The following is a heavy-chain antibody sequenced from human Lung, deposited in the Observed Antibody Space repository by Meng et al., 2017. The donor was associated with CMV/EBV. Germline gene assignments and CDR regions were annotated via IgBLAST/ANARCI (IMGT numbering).Heavy chain of an antibody. D-gene: IGHD1-26*01. CDR1: FSGYT. V-gene: IGHV3-21*01. Sequence: FSGYTMNWVRQTPGKGLEWVSSITSRSSDTYYSDSVQGRFTISRDNAKNSLYLQMSSLRDEDTAVYYCARDLIRGVVGARPRGPGDLWGQGTLVTVSS. J-gene: IGHJ4*02. CDR3: ARDLIRGVVGARPRGPGDL. CDR2: ITSRSSDT.